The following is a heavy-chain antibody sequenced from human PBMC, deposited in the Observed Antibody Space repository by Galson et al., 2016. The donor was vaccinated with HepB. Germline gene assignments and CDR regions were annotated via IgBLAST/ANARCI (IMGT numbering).Heavy chain of an antibody. D-gene: IGHD2-8*02. CDR2: ISNSGSTT. V-gene: IGHV3-23*01. Sequence: SLRLSCAASGFTFSTSAMSWVRQAPGKGLEWVSAISNSGSTTYYADSVKGRFTISRDNSKNTLYLQMTSLRVEDTALYYCAKEFVATGGVVGDYWGQGTLGTVSS. CDR1: GFTFSTSA. J-gene: IGHJ4*02. CDR3: AKEFVATGGVVGDY.